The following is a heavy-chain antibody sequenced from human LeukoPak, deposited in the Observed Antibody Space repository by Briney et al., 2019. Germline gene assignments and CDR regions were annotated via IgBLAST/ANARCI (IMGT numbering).Heavy chain of an antibody. Sequence: GGSLRLSCAASGFTFSTYSMNWVRQAPGKGLEWVSSISSSSTYIYYADSVKGRFTISRDNAKNSLYLQMNSLRAEDTAVYYCASSGIAAPDYWGQGTLVPVSS. CDR1: GFTFSTYS. J-gene: IGHJ4*02. V-gene: IGHV3-21*01. D-gene: IGHD6-13*01. CDR3: ASSGIAAPDY. CDR2: ISSSSTYI.